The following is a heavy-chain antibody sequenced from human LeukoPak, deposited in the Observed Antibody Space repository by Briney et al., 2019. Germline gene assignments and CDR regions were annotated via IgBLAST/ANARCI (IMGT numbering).Heavy chain of an antibody. CDR2: ISGSGGST. J-gene: IGHJ4*02. CDR1: EFTFSSYA. D-gene: IGHD2-15*01. Sequence: AGGSLGLSCVASEFTFSSYAMSWVRQAPGKGLEWVSAISGSGGSTYYADSVKGRFTISRDSSKNTLYLQMNSLRAEDTAVYYCAKVHDFYCSGGSCYLDYWGQGTLVTVSS. V-gene: IGHV3-23*01. CDR3: AKVHDFYCSGGSCYLDY.